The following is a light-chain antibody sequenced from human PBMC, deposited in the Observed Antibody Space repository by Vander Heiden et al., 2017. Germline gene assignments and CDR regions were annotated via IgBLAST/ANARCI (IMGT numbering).Light chain of an antibody. CDR1: NIGSKN. V-gene: IGLV3-9*01. CDR2: RDS. CDR3: QVWDINTALYV. J-gene: IGLJ1*01. Sequence: SYELIQPLSVSVALGQTARITCGGNNIGSKNVDWYQQKPGQAPVLVIYRDSNRPSGIPERFSGSNSGNTATLTISRAQAGDEADYYCQVWDINTALYVFGTGTKVTVL.